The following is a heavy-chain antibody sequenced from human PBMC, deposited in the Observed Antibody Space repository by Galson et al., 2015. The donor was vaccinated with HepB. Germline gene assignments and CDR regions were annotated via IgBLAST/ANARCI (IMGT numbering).Heavy chain of an antibody. D-gene: IGHD2/OR15-2a*01. CDR3: ARGPFLLPTEYFDY. Sequence: SLRLSCAASGFTFSSYLMHWVRQAPGKGLAWVSRIYSDGISINYADSVKGRFTISRDNAKNTVYLQMTNLRVEDTAIYFCARGPFLLPTEYFDYWGQGTQVTVAS. CDR1: GFTFSSYL. J-gene: IGHJ4*02. V-gene: IGHV3-74*01. CDR2: IYSDGISI.